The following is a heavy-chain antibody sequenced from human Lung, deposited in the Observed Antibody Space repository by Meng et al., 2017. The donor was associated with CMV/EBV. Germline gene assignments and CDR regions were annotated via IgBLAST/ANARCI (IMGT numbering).Heavy chain of an antibody. CDR2: ISNDGDDK. CDR1: GFSFSSSV. V-gene: IGHV3-30*03. CDR3: KEVDE. J-gene: IGHJ4*02. Sequence: SLKISCVASGFSFSSSVVHWVRQAPGKGLEWVAAISNDGDDKFYADSVKGRFTISRDNAKNTLYLQLNRLRAADTAVYYCKEVDEWGQGTLVTVSS.